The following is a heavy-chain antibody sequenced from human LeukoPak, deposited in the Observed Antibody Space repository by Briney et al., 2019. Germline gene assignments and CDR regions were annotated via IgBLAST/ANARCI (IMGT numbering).Heavy chain of an antibody. CDR2: ISAYNGNT. V-gene: IGHV1-18*01. CDR1: GYTFTSYG. D-gene: IGHD2-8*02. CDR3: ARDYIGIWYYFDY. Sequence: GASVKVSCKASGYTFTSYGISWVRQAPGQGLEWMGWISAYNGNTNYAQKFQGRVTMTRDTSISTAYMELSRLRSDDTAVYYCARDYIGIWYYFDYWGQGTLVTVSS. J-gene: IGHJ4*02.